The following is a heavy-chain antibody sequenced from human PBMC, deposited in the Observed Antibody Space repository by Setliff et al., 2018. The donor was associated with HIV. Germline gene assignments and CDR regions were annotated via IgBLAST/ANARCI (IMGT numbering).Heavy chain of an antibody. CDR3: ARLRAAGTVHYFDP. D-gene: IGHD6-13*01. Sequence: PSETLSLTCTVSGGSIRSIDYFWGWIRQPPGKGLEWLGNIGNIYYGGTTYYNPSLKGRITISVFTSSQQLSLTLTPVTPAVTAVYYCARLRAAGTVHYFDPWGQGTQVTVSS. CDR1: GGSIRSIDYF. V-gene: IGHV4-39*01. CDR2: IYYGGTT. J-gene: IGHJ5*02.